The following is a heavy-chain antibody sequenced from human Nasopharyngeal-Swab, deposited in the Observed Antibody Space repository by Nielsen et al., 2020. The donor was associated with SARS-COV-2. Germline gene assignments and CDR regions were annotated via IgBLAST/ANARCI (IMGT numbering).Heavy chain of an antibody. V-gene: IGHV1-69*13. Sequence: SVKVSCKASGGTFSSYAISWVRQAPGQGLEWMGGIIPIFGTANYAQKFQGRVTITADESTSTAYMELSSLRSEDTAVYYCAVTRYCSGGSCYSWSYYYYCMDVWGQGTTVTVSS. CDR2: IIPIFGTA. D-gene: IGHD2-15*01. CDR1: GGTFSSYA. J-gene: IGHJ6*02. CDR3: AVTRYCSGGSCYSWSYYYYCMDV.